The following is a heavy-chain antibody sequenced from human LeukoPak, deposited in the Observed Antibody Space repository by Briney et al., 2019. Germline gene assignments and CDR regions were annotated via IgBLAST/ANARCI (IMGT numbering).Heavy chain of an antibody. CDR2: ISWNSGSI. CDR3: AKGRTIAAVAFDI. V-gene: IGHV3-9*01. D-gene: IGHD6-13*01. Sequence: GGSLRLSCAASGFTFDGYAMHWVRQAPGKGLEWVSGISWNSGSIGYADSVKGRFTISRDNAKNSLYLQMNSLRAEDTALYYCAKGRTIAAVAFDIWGQGTMVTVSS. J-gene: IGHJ3*02. CDR1: GFTFDGYA.